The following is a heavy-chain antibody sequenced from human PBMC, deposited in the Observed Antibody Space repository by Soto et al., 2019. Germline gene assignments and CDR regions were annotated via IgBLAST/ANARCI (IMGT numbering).Heavy chain of an antibody. CDR1: GFTFSSYA. CDR2: ISGSGGST. D-gene: IGHD4-17*01. V-gene: IGHV3-23*01. Sequence: EVQLLESGGGLVQPGGSLRLSCAASGFTFSSYAMSWVRQAPGKGLEWVSAISGSGGSTYYADSVKGRFTISRDNSKNTLYMQMNSLGAEDTAVYYCARRTVGWYFDLWGRGTLVTVSS. J-gene: IGHJ2*01. CDR3: ARRTVGWYFDL.